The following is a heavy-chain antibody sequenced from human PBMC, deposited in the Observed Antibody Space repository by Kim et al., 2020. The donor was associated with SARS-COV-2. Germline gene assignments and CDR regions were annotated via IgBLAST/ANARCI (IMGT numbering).Heavy chain of an antibody. CDR2: IIPIFGTA. J-gene: IGHJ6*02. CDR1: GGTFSSYA. V-gene: IGHV1-69*13. D-gene: IGHD3-10*01. CDR3: ARDPGPAEYYYGSGYYDYYGMDV. Sequence: SVKVSCKASGGTFSSYAISWVRQAPGQGLEWMGGIIPIFGTANYAQKFQGRVTITADESTSTAYMELSSLRSEDTAVYYWARDPGPAEYYYGSGYYDYYGMDVWGQGTTVTVSS.